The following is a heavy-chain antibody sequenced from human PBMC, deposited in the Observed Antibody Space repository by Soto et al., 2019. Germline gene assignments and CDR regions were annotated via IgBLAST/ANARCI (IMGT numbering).Heavy chain of an antibody. Sequence: GGSLRLSCVASGITFGSRAMSWVRQAPGEGLEWVSTITSSGSYVYYADSVKGRFSASRDNAKNSLSLQMDSLRPDDTAIYFCVKDEGIEAMDVWGQGTKVTVSS. V-gene: IGHV3-21*01. CDR1: GITFGSRA. CDR3: VKDEGIEAMDV. J-gene: IGHJ6*02. CDR2: ITSSGSYV.